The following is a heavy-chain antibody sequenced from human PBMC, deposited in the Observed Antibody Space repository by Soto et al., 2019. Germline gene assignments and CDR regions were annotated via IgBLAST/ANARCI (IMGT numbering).Heavy chain of an antibody. D-gene: IGHD3-22*01. V-gene: IGHV3-48*02. J-gene: IGHJ3*02. CDR3: ARQDYYDSSGYRAFDI. CDR2: ISSSSSTI. CDR1: GFTFSSYS. Sequence: GGSLRLSCAASGFTFSSYSMNWVRQAPGKGLEWVSYISSSSSTIYYADSVKGRFTISRDNAKNSLYLQMNSLRDEDTAVYYCARQDYYDSSGYRAFDIWGQGTMVTVSS.